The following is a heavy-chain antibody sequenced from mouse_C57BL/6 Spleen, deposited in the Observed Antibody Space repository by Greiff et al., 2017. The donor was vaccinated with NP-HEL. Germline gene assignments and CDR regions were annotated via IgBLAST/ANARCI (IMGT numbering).Heavy chain of an antibody. CDR3: ARVDKLGRGY. CDR1: GYSITSGYS. J-gene: IGHJ2*01. Sequence: ESGPGLVKPSQSLSLTCSVTGYSITSGYSWNWIRQFPGNKLEWMGYISYDGSNNYNPSLKNRISITRDTSKNQFFLKLNSVTTEDTATYYCARVDKLGRGYWGQGTTLTVSS. CDR2: ISYDGSN. D-gene: IGHD4-1*01. V-gene: IGHV3-6*01.